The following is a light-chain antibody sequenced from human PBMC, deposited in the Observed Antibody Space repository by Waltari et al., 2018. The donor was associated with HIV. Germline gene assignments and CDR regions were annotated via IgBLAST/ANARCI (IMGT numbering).Light chain of an antibody. CDR2: SST. CDR3: MLFFRTSYL. V-gene: IGLV7-43*01. Sequence: QTVVTQEPSLTVSPGGTITLTCSSATGTVGNGHYVNWFQQKPGQPPRPLIYSSTRRHPLTPERFSGSLVGDRAALTLSNVWPEDQADYYCMLFFRTSYLFGGGTKVTVL. J-gene: IGLJ2*01. CDR1: TGTVGNGHY.